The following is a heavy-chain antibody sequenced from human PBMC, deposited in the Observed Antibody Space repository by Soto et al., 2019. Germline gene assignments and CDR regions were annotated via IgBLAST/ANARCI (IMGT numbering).Heavy chain of an antibody. CDR2: ISGSGGST. Sequence: GESLKISCAASGFSFSDYAMTWVRQAPGKGREWLSTISGSGGSTFYAESAKGRFVISRDNSKDTVYLHLDSLRAEDTALYYCAKEGTGEWIYYYCTTDVWGRGTTVTVSS. J-gene: IGHJ6*02. CDR3: AKEGTGEWIYYYCTTDV. CDR1: GFSFSDYA. V-gene: IGHV3-23*01. D-gene: IGHD7-27*01.